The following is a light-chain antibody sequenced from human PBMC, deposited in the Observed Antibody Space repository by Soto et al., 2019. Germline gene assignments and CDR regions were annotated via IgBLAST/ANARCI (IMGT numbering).Light chain of an antibody. Sequence: DIQMTQSPSSLSASVGDRVTITCRASQDISIYLAWFQQKPGKAPQSLIYAASSLQSGVPSKFSGSGSGTDFTLTINSLQPEDFATYYCQQYHTSPPSFGRGTKLEIK. J-gene: IGKJ2*01. V-gene: IGKV1-16*02. CDR1: QDISIY. CDR2: AAS. CDR3: QQYHTSPPS.